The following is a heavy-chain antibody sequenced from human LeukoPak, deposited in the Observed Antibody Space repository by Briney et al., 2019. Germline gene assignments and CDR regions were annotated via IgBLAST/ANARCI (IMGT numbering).Heavy chain of an antibody. CDR1: GGSISRSTYY. J-gene: IGHJ5*01. CDR2: IYYSGST. Sequence: SETLSLTCNVSGGSISRSTYYWGWIRRPPGKGLEWIASIYYSGSTYQNRSLQSRVTISKDTSKNQFSLDLKSVTATGTACYYCARGDPYWFASWGHGIPLT. V-gene: IGHV4-39*01. CDR3: ARGDPYWFAS.